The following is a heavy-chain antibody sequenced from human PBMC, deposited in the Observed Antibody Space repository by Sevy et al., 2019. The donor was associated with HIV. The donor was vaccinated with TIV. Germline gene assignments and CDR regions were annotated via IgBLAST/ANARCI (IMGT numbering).Heavy chain of an antibody. CDR3: ARTRDGYNYYFDY. D-gene: IGHD5-12*01. J-gene: IGHJ4*02. Sequence: ASVKVSCKASGGTFSSYAISWVRQAPRQGLEWMGGIIPIFGTANYAQKFQGRVTITADESTSTAYMELSSLRSEDTAVYYCARTRDGYNYYFDYWGQGTLVTVSS. V-gene: IGHV1-69*13. CDR2: IIPIFGTA. CDR1: GGTFSSYA.